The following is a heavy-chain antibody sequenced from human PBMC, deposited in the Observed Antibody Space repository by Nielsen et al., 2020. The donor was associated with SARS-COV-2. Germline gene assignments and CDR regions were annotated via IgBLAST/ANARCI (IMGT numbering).Heavy chain of an antibody. J-gene: IGHJ4*02. CDR1: GFTFSSYA. CDR2: ISYDGSNK. D-gene: IGHD3-10*01. Sequence: GGSLRLSCAASGFTFSSYAMHWVRQAPGKGLEWVAVISYDGSNKYYADSVKGRFTIPRDNSKNTLYLQMNSLRAEDTAVYYCAGDQGFFGSYYNYWGQGTLVTVSS. CDR3: AGDQGFFGSYYNY. V-gene: IGHV3-30-3*01.